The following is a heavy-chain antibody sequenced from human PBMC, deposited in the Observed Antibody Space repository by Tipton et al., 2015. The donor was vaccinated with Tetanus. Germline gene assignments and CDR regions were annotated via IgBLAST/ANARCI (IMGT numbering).Heavy chain of an antibody. J-gene: IGHJ4*02. CDR2: IYPDDSDT. V-gene: IGHV5-51*01. Sequence: QLVQSGAEVKKPGESLKISCKASGYDFNYYWIGWVRQMPGKGLEWMGLIYPDDSDTRYSPSFQGQVTFSADESTSTAYLQWSSLKASDTAIYYCASFSDGYFDYWGQGTLVTVSS. CDR3: ASFSDGYFDY. CDR1: GYDFNYYW. D-gene: IGHD2-15*01.